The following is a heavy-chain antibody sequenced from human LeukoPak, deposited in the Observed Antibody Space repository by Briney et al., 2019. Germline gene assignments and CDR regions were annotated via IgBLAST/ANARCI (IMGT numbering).Heavy chain of an antibody. CDR1: GFTFGDYA. J-gene: IGHJ6*03. Sequence: GGSLRLSCTASGFTFGDYAMSWFRQAPGKGLEWVGFIRSKAYGGTTEYAASVKGRFTISRDDSKSIAYLQMNSLKTEDTAVYYCTRVQWLVIYYYYMDVWGKGTTVTVSS. CDR2: IRSKAYGGTT. D-gene: IGHD6-19*01. V-gene: IGHV3-49*03. CDR3: TRVQWLVIYYYYMDV.